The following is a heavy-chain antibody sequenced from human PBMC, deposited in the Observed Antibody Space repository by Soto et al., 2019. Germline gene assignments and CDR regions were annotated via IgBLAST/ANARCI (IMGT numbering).Heavy chain of an antibody. V-gene: IGHV3-23*01. Sequence: LRLSFVAAGFTFSSYAMTWVRQAPGKGLERVSATSGGDGSPSYADSVKGRFTISRDNSKNTLYLHMNSLRADDTAAYYCAKWHTYNYDSLAFSGFDCWGQGTQVTVSS. J-gene: IGHJ4*02. CDR1: GFTFSSYA. CDR3: AKWHTYNYDSLAFSGFDC. D-gene: IGHD3-16*01. CDR2: TSGGDGSP.